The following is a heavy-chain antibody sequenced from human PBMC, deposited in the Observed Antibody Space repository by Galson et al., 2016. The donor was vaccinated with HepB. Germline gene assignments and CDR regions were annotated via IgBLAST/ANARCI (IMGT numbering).Heavy chain of an antibody. V-gene: IGHV3-7*01. Sequence: SLRLSCAASGFTFSRSWMTWVRQAPGKGLEWVANIKEDGSEQFYVDSVKGRFTISRDNAKSSLYLHMNSLRAQDTAVYHCARDPAQRSCNGANCWGAFDIWGQGKMVTVSS. J-gene: IGHJ3*02. D-gene: IGHD2-15*01. CDR1: GFTFSRSW. CDR2: IKEDGSEQ. CDR3: ARDPAQRSCNGANCWGAFDI.